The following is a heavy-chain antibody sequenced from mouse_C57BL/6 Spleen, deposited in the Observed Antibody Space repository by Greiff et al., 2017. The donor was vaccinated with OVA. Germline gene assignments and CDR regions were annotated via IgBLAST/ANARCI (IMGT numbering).Heavy chain of an antibody. J-gene: IGHJ3*01. V-gene: IGHV5-4*01. CDR1: GFTFSSYA. Sequence: EVKVVESGGGLVKPGGSLKLSCAASGFTFSSYAMSWVRQTPEKRLEWVATISDGGSYTYYPDNVKGRFTISRDNAKNNLYLQMSHLKSEDTAMYYCARDELLRYLAYWGQGTLVTVSA. CDR3: ARDELLRYLAY. D-gene: IGHD1-1*01. CDR2: ISDGGSYT.